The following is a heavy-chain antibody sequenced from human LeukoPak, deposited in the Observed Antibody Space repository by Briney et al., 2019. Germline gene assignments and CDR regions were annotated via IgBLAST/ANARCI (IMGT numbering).Heavy chain of an antibody. Sequence: SETLSLTCAVYGGSFSGYYWSWIRQPPGKGLEWIGEINHSGSTNCNPSLKSRVTISVDTSKNQFSLKLSSVTAADTAVYYCARRGSSSWYYFDYWGQGTLVTVSS. D-gene: IGHD6-13*01. J-gene: IGHJ4*02. CDR1: GGSFSGYY. CDR3: ARRGSSSWYYFDY. CDR2: INHSGST. V-gene: IGHV4-34*01.